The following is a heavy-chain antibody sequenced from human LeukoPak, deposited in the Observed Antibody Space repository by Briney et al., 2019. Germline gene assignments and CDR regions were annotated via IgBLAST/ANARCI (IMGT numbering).Heavy chain of an antibody. J-gene: IGHJ4*02. CDR3: ARVIDDYVWGSYGY. D-gene: IGHD3-16*01. CDR2: INPNSGGT. V-gene: IGHV1-2*02. CDR1: GYTFTGYY. Sequence: ASVKVSCKASGYTFTGYYMHWVRQAPGQGPEWMGWINPNSGGTNYAQKFQGRVTMTRDTSISTAYMELSRLRSDDTAVYYCARVIDDYVWGSYGYWGQGTLVTVSS.